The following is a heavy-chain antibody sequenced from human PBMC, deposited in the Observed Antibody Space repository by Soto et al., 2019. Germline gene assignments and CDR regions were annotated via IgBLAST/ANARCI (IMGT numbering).Heavy chain of an antibody. V-gene: IGHV3-23*01. CDR2: ISGSGGGT. Sequence: HPGGSLRLSCAASGFTISSYAMSWVRQAPGKGLEWVSGISGSGGGTFYADSVRGRFTISRDNSKNTLFLQMNSLRAEDTAVYYSAQHQDSSTWYIYPIDYWGQGTLVTVSS. J-gene: IGHJ4*02. CDR1: GFTISSYA. D-gene: IGHD6-13*01. CDR3: AQHQDSSTWYIYPIDY.